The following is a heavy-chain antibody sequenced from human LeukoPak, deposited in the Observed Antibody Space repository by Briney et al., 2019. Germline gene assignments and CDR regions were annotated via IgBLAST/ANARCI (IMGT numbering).Heavy chain of an antibody. CDR3: ARATGYSSGWSQGDDAFDI. CDR2: ISWNSGSI. CDR1: GFTFDDYA. V-gene: IGHV3-9*01. Sequence: GGSLRLSCAASGFTFDDYAMHWVRQAPGKGLEWVSGISWNSGSIGYADSVKGRFTISRDNAKNSLYLQMNSLRAEDTAVYYCARATGYSSGWSQGDDAFDIWGQGTMVTVSS. D-gene: IGHD6-19*01. J-gene: IGHJ3*02.